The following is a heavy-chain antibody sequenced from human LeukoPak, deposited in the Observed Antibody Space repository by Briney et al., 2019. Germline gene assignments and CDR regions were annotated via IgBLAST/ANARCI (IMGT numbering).Heavy chain of an antibody. J-gene: IGHJ4*02. CDR1: GFTFSSYA. CDR3: AKMTTVVTLEALDY. D-gene: IGHD4-23*01. V-gene: IGHV3-23*01. Sequence: GGSLRLSCAAPGFTFSSYAMSWVRQAPGKGLEWVSAISGSGGSTYYADSVKGRFTISRDNSKNTLYLQMNSLRAEDTAVYYCAKMTTVVTLEALDYWGQGTLVTVSS. CDR2: ISGSGGST.